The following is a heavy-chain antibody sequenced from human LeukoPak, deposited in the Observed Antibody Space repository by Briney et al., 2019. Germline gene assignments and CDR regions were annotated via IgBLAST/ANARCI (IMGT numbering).Heavy chain of an antibody. CDR1: GYTFTSYG. J-gene: IGHJ4*02. CDR2: IIPIFGTA. Sequence: GASVKVSCKASGYTFTSYGISWVRQAPGQGLEWMGGIIPIFGTANYAQKFQGRVTITADESTSTAYMELSSLRSEDSAVYYCGRWTTTYLDYWGKGPLVTVSS. D-gene: IGHD1/OR15-1a*01. CDR3: GRWTTTYLDY. V-gene: IGHV1-69*13.